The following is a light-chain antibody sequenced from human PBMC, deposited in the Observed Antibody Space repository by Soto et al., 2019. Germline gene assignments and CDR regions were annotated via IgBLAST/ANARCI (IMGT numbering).Light chain of an antibody. CDR2: GAS. V-gene: IGKV3-20*01. J-gene: IGKJ2*01. CDR1: QSVSSSY. CDR3: QQYGSSPLYT. Sequence: EIVLTQSPGTLSLSPGERATLSCRASQSVSSSYLAWYQQKPGQAPRLLIYGASSRATGIPDRFSGSGSGTDFTLTISGLAPEDFAVYYCQQYGSSPLYTFGQGTELEIK.